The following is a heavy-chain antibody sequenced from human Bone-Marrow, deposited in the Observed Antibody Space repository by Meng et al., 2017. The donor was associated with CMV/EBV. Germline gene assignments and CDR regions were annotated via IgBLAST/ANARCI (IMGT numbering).Heavy chain of an antibody. Sequence: GESLKISCAASGFTFSSYSMNWVRQAPGKGLEWVSSISSSSSYIYYADSVKGRFTISRDNAKNSLYLQMSSLRAEDTAVYYCAREGWPRGFDIWGQGTMVTVSS. J-gene: IGHJ3*02. CDR3: AREGWPRGFDI. CDR2: ISSSSSYI. CDR1: GFTFSSYS. V-gene: IGHV3-21*01. D-gene: IGHD2-15*01.